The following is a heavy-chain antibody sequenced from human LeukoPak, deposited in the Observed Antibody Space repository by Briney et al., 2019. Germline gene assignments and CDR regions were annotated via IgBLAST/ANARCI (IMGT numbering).Heavy chain of an antibody. J-gene: IGHJ4*02. CDR1: GGSISSGGYY. D-gene: IGHD2-21*02. CDR3: ARGTDLVVTAI. CDR2: IYYSGST. Sequence: PSETLSLTCTVSGGSISSGGYYWSWIRQHPGKGLEWIGYIYYSGSTYYNPSLKSRVTISVDTSKNQFSLKLSSVTAADTAVYYCARGTDLVVTAIWGQGTLVTVSS. V-gene: IGHV4-31*03.